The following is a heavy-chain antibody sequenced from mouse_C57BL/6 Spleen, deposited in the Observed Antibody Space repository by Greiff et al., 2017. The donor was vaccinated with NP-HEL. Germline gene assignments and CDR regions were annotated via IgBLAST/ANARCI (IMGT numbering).Heavy chain of an antibody. V-gene: IGHV1-22*01. Sequence: EVQLQQSGPDLVKPGASVKMSCKASGYTFTDYNMHWVKQSHGKSLEWIGYINPNNGGTSYNQKFKGKATLTVNKSSSTAYMELRSLTSEDSAVYYCARGFITTVVAPFAYWGQGTLVTVSA. CDR2: INPNNGGT. J-gene: IGHJ3*01. CDR1: GYTFTDYN. D-gene: IGHD1-1*01. CDR3: ARGFITTVVAPFAY.